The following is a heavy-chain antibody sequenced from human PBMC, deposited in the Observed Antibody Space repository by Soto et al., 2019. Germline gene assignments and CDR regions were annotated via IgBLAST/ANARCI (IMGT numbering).Heavy chain of an antibody. CDR3: ARGQRFSDWFDP. Sequence: QVHLQESGPGLVKPSETLSLTCTVSGGAIRTYYWTWIRQPAGKGLEGIGRIYSSGSTKYNPSLPIRVTMSQDTSNNQFTLRLTSVTAADTAVYYCARGQRFSDWFDPWGQGTLVTVSS. CDR2: IYSSGST. CDR1: GGAIRTYY. J-gene: IGHJ5*02. D-gene: IGHD3-3*01. V-gene: IGHV4-4*07.